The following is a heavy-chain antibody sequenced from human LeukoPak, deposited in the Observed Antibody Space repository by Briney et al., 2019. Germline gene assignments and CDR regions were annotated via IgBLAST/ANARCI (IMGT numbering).Heavy chain of an antibody. CDR3: AKHLPVVAPAIGANAEYFQQ. J-gene: IGHJ1*01. V-gene: IGHV4-39*01. D-gene: IGHD2-2*02. CDR1: GGSISRSDSY. CDR2: CFYSGST. Sequence: PSETLSLTCTVSGGSISRSDSYWGWIRQAPGKGLEWSGSCFYSGSTYYNPSLKSQVTISVDTSKNQFSLGLSSVTAADTAVYYCAKHLPVVAPAIGANAEYFQQWGQGTLVTVSS.